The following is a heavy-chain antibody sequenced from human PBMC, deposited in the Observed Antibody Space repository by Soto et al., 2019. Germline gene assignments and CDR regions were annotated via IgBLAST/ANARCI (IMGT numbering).Heavy chain of an antibody. D-gene: IGHD1-26*01. Sequence: SETLSLTCAVYGGSFSGYYWSWIRQPPGKGLEWIGEINHSGSTNYNPSLKSRVTISVDTSNNQFSLKLSSVTAADTAVYYCASIGSYRSFDYWGQGTLVTVSS. V-gene: IGHV4-34*01. CDR1: GGSFSGYY. J-gene: IGHJ4*02. CDR2: INHSGST. CDR3: ASIGSYRSFDY.